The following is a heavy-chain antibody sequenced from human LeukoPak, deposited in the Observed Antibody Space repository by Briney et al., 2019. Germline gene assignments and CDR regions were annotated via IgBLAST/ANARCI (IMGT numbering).Heavy chain of an antibody. D-gene: IGHD6-13*01. Sequence: SETLSLTCTVSGGSISSYYWSWIRQPAGKGLEWIGRIYTSGSTNYNPSLKSRVTMSVDTSKNQFSLKLSSVTAADTAVYYCARGLGIAAAVYFDYWGQGTLVTVSS. V-gene: IGHV4-4*07. CDR2: IYTSGST. CDR1: GGSISSYY. J-gene: IGHJ4*02. CDR3: ARGLGIAAAVYFDY.